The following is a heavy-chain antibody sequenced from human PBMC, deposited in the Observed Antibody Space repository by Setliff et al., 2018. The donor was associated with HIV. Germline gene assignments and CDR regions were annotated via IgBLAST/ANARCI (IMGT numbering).Heavy chain of an antibody. V-gene: IGHV1-46*01. Sequence: ASVKVSCKASGYSFTTSYIHWVRQAPGQGLEWMGIINPDVGRSTYAQNFQGRVTMTRDTPTTTVYMELSSLRSEDTAVYYCVRDLEPHYGDFGPFDYWGPGTLVTVSS. CDR3: VRDLEPHYGDFGPFDY. CDR2: INPDVGRS. D-gene: IGHD4-17*01. CDR1: GYSFTTSY. J-gene: IGHJ4*02.